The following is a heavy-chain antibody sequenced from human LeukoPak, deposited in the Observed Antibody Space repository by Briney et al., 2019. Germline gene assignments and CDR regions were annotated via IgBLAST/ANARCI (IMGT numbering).Heavy chain of an antibody. J-gene: IGHJ4*02. Sequence: PGGSLRLSCAASGFTFSSYAMSWVRQAPGKGLEWVSTISGSGGNTYYADSVKGRFTISRDNSKNTLYLQMNSLRPEDTAVYFCANRGVIDFLTGYYYYFDYWGQGTLVIVSS. CDR2: ISGSGGNT. V-gene: IGHV3-23*01. CDR3: ANRGVIDFLTGYYYYFDY. CDR1: GFTFSSYA. D-gene: IGHD3-9*01.